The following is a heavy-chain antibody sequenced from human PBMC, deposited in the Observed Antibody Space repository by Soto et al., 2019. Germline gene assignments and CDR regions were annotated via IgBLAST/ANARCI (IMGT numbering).Heavy chain of an antibody. CDR2: LDGSGRSI. D-gene: IGHD3-16*01. J-gene: IGHJ4*02. V-gene: IGHV3-23*01. CDR3: AKDSLYKDGSCLIDY. Sequence: PGGSLRLSCTASGVPHSNSAIMWGRLGQGKGLECVSGLDGSGRSIEYADSVKGRFTISRDNSKNAVYLQMTDLRADDTAVYYCAKDSLYKDGSCLIDYWGQGTLVTVSS. CDR1: GVPHSNSA.